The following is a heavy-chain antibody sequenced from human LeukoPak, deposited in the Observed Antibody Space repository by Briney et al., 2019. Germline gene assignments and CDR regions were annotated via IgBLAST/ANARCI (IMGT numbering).Heavy chain of an antibody. CDR1: GYIFTDYY. D-gene: IGHD7-27*01. V-gene: IGHV1/OR15-1*01. CDR3: ARGLLTARARDAFDI. J-gene: IGHJ3*02. CDR2: INPNSGGT. Sequence: GASVKVSCKASGYIFTDYYMHWVRQAPGQELGWMGRINPNSGGTNYAQKFQGRVTMTRDTSISTAYTELSSLRSEDTATYYCARGLLTARARDAFDIWGQGTMVTVSS.